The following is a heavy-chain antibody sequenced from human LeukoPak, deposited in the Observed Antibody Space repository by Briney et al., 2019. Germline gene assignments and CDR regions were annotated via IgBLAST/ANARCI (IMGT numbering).Heavy chain of an antibody. Sequence: GGSLRLSCAASGFTFRNYAMYWVRQAPGKGLEWVAVISYDGSNKYYADSVKGRFTISRDNSKNTLYLQMNSLRAEDTAVYYCARDRRGYNYGPNGYWGQGTLVTVSS. V-gene: IGHV3-30-3*01. CDR3: ARDRRGYNYGPNGY. CDR1: GFTFRNYA. J-gene: IGHJ4*02. CDR2: ISYDGSNK. D-gene: IGHD5-18*01.